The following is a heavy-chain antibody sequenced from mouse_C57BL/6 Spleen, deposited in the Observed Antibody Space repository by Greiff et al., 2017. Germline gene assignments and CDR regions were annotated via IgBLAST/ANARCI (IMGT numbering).Heavy chain of an antibody. J-gene: IGHJ1*03. CDR1: GYTFTSYW. Sequence: QVQLQQPGAELVKPGASVKLSCKASGYTFTSYWMHWVKQRPGQGLEWIGMIHPNSGSTNYNEKFKSKATLTVDKSSSTAYMQLSSLTSEDSAVYYCARRGGYDYDGYFDVWGTGTTVTVSS. D-gene: IGHD2-4*01. CDR2: IHPNSGST. V-gene: IGHV1-64*01. CDR3: ARRGGYDYDGYFDV.